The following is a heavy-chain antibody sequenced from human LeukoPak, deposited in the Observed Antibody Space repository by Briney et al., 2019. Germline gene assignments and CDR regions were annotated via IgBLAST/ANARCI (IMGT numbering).Heavy chain of an antibody. Sequence: ASVKVSCKASGYTFTSYGISWVRQAPGQGLEWMGWISAYNGNTNYAQKLQGRVTMTTDTSTSTAYMELRSLRSDDTAVYYCARDGGQYCSSTSCYGDDDYWGQGTLVTVSS. D-gene: IGHD2-2*01. V-gene: IGHV1-18*01. CDR3: ARDGGQYCSSTSCYGDDDY. J-gene: IGHJ4*02. CDR2: ISAYNGNT. CDR1: GYTFTSYG.